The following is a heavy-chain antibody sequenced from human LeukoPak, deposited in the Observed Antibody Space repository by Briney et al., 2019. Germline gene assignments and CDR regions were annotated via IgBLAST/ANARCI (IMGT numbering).Heavy chain of an antibody. CDR1: GYTFTGYY. D-gene: IGHD6-13*01. CDR3: AREFTPGIAAAGFDAFDI. CDR2: INPNSGGT. J-gene: IGHJ3*02. Sequence: VKVSCKASGYTFTGYYMHWVRQAPGQGLEWMGWINPNSGGTNYALKFQGRVTMTRDTSISTAYMELSSLRSEDTAVYYCAREFTPGIAAAGFDAFDIWGQGTMVTVSS. V-gene: IGHV1-2*02.